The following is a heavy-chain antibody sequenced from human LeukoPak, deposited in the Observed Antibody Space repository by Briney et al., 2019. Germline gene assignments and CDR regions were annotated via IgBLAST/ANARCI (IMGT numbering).Heavy chain of an antibody. V-gene: IGHV3-74*01. CDR2: INSDGSST. CDR3: ARDTAYYDSSGLTDY. CDR1: GFTFSSYW. Sequence: GGSLRLSCAASGFTFSSYWMHWVRQAPGKGLVWVSHINSDGSSTSYADSVKGRFAISRDNAKNTLYLQMNSLRAEDTAVYYCARDTAYYDSSGLTDYWGQGTLVTVSS. J-gene: IGHJ4*02. D-gene: IGHD3-22*01.